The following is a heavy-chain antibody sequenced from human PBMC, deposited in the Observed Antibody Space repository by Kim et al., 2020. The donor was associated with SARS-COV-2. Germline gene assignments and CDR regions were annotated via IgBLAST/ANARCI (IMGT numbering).Heavy chain of an antibody. V-gene: IGHV1-3*01. Sequence: ASVKVSCKASGYTFTSYAMHWVRQAPGQRLEWMGWINAGNGNTKYSQKFQGRVTITRDTSASTAYMELSSLRSEDTAVYYCARSGNWNDLFGWFDPWGQGTLVTVSS. CDR3: ARSGNWNDLFGWFDP. CDR2: INAGNGNT. J-gene: IGHJ5*02. D-gene: IGHD1-1*01. CDR1: GYTFTSYA.